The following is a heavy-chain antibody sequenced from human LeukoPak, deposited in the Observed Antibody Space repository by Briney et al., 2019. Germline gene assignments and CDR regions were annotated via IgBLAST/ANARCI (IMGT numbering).Heavy chain of an antibody. D-gene: IGHD2-2*02. V-gene: IGHV3-33*01. J-gene: IGHJ4*02. CDR1: GFAFSGYG. CDR2: IWYDGSNK. CDR3: ARDNYCSSTDCYNFDY. Sequence: GGSLRLSCAASGFAFSGYGMHWVRQAPGKGLEWVAVIWYDGSNKYYEDSVKGRFAISRDTSTNTLYLQMNSLRVDDTAVYYCARDNYCSSTDCYNFDYWGQGTLVTVSS.